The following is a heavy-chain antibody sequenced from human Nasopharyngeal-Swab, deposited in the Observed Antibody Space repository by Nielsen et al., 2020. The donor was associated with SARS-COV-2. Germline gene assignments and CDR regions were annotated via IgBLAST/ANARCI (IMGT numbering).Heavy chain of an antibody. Sequence: GGSLRLSCAASGFTFNNYNFNWVRQVPGKGLEWVSGISWNSGFRAQADSVQGRFFISRDNAENSLDLQMNSLRPEDTGLYYCATSLIGAVADAYFDYWGQGTRVTVSS. J-gene: IGHJ4*02. CDR3: ATSLIGAVADAYFDY. D-gene: IGHD6-19*01. CDR2: ISWNSGFR. V-gene: IGHV3-9*01. CDR1: GFTFNNYN.